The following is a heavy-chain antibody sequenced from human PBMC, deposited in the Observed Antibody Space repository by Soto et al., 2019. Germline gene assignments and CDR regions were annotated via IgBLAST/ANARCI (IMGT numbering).Heavy chain of an antibody. D-gene: IGHD6-13*01. J-gene: IGHJ4*02. CDR3: AKDDRSSRSDDY. V-gene: IGHV3-30*18. CDR2: ISYDGSNK. Sequence: PGGSLRLSCAASGFTFSSYGMHWVRQAPGKGLEWVAVISYDGSNKYYADSVKGRFTISRDNSKNTLYLQMNSLRAEDTAVYYCAKDDRSSRSDDYWGQGTLVTVSS. CDR1: GFTFSSYG.